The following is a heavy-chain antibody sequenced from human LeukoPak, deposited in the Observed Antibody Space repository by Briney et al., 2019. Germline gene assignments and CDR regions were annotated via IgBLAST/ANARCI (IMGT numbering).Heavy chain of an antibody. CDR1: GFTFSSYW. J-gene: IGHJ4*02. Sequence: GGSLRLSCAASGFTFSSYWMSWVRQAPGKGLEWVANIRQDGSEKYYVDSVKGRFTISRDNAKNSLYLQMNSLRAEDTAVYYCARGYSGYDWLLDYWGQGTLVTVSS. CDR3: ARGYSGYDWLLDY. D-gene: IGHD5-12*01. V-gene: IGHV3-7*01. CDR2: IRQDGSEK.